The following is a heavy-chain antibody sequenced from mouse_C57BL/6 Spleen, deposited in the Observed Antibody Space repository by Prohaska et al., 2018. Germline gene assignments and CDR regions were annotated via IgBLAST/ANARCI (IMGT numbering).Heavy chain of an antibody. V-gene: IGHV5-9-1*02. D-gene: IGHD2-5*01. J-gene: IGHJ4*01. CDR1: GFTFSSYA. CDR3: TRGGTYYSNIYAMDY. CDR2: ISSGGYYI. Sequence: DVKLVESGEGLVKPGGSLKLSCAASGFTFSSYAMSWFRQTPEKRLECVAYISSGGYYIYYADTVKGRFTISRDNARNTLYLQMSSLKSEDTAMYYCTRGGTYYSNIYAMDYWGQGTAVTVSS.